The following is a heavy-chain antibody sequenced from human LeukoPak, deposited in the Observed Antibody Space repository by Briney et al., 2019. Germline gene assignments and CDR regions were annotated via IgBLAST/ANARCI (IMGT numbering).Heavy chain of an antibody. CDR3: AREGGVLLWFGELLGWFDP. V-gene: IGHV4-4*07. CDR1: GGSISSYY. J-gene: IGHJ5*02. D-gene: IGHD3-10*01. Sequence: SETLSLTCTVSGGSISSYYWSWIQQPAGKGLEWIGRIYTSGSTNYNPSLKSRVTMSVDTSKNQFSLKLSSVTAADTAVYYCAREGGVLLWFGELLGWFDPWGQGTLVTVSS. CDR2: IYTSGST.